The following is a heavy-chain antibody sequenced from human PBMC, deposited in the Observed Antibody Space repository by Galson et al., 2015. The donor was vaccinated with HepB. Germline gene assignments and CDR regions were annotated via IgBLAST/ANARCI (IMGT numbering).Heavy chain of an antibody. Sequence: LSLTCAVSGGSISSGGYSWSWIRQPPGKGLEWIGYIYHSGSTYYNPSLKSRVTISVDRSKNQFSLKLSSVTAADTAVYYCARGGRGGYYHFDYWGQGTLVTVSS. CDR2: IYHSGST. CDR1: GGSISSGGYS. D-gene: IGHD3-22*01. CDR3: ARGGRGGYYHFDY. J-gene: IGHJ4*02. V-gene: IGHV4-30-2*01.